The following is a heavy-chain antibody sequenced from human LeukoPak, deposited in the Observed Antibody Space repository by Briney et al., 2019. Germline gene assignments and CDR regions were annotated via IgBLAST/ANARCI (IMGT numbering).Heavy chain of an antibody. D-gene: IGHD3-9*01. CDR2: IYYSGGT. CDR3: ARGGARYYDILTGYYTEPFDY. J-gene: IGHJ4*02. CDR1: GGSISSYY. Sequence: SETLSLTCTVSGGSISSYYWSWIRQPPGKGLEWIGYIYYSGGTNYNPSLKSRVTISVDTSKNQFSLKLSSVTAADTAVYYCARGGARYYDILTGYYTEPFDYWGQGTLVTVSS. V-gene: IGHV4-59*01.